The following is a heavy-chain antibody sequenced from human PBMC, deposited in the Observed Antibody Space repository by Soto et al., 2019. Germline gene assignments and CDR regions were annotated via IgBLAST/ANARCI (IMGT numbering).Heavy chain of an antibody. D-gene: IGHD3-10*02. J-gene: IGHJ4*02. CDR3: ARDEAYVYANPNYYFDY. Sequence: QGQLVQSGAEVKKPGASVTISCTTSGLTLSNYYFHWVRQAPGQGLEWLGRINVKNGLTQESQNFQGGVTLSRDRSTSTLFLEVMGLRPDDTAVYYCARDEAYVYANPNYYFDYWGQGTPVTVSA. V-gene: IGHV1-46*01. CDR1: GLTLSNYY. CDR2: INVKNGLT.